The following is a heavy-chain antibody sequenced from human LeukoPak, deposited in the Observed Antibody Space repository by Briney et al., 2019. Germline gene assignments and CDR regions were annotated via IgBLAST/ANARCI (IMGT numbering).Heavy chain of an antibody. J-gene: IGHJ4*02. CDR2: IYPGDSDT. CDR1: GYSFTSYW. CDR3: ARRAYSSSWFYFDY. V-gene: IGHV5-51*01. D-gene: IGHD6-13*01. Sequence: GESLKITCKGSGYSFTSYWIGWVRQMPGKGLEWMGIIYPGDSDTRYSPSFQGQATISADKSISTAYLQWSSLKASDTAMYYCARRAYSSSWFYFDYWGQGTLVTVSS.